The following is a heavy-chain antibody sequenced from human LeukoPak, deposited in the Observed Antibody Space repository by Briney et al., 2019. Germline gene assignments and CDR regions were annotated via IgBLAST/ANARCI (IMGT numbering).Heavy chain of an antibody. CDR1: SGSISTSNYY. D-gene: IGHD3-22*01. CDR3: ARGLGMGHDSSGSDWFDS. V-gene: IGHV4-39*07. J-gene: IGHJ5*01. Sequence: SETLSLTCTVSSGSISTSNYYWGWVRQPPGKALEWIGNIFYSGSTYYSPSLKSRVTISLDTSRNQFSLKLNSVTAADTAVYYCARGLGMGHDSSGSDWFDSWGQGTLVTVSS. CDR2: IFYSGST.